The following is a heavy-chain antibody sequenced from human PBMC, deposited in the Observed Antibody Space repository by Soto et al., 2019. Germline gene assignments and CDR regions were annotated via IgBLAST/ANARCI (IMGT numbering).Heavy chain of an antibody. D-gene: IGHD1-1*01. Sequence: PGESLKISCKGSGYSFTSYWIGWVRQMPGKGLEWMGIIYPGDSDTRYSPSFQGQVTISADKSISTAYLQWSSLKASDTAMYYCARERRGGYPRAVFDIWGQGTMVTVSS. CDR3: ARERRGGYPRAVFDI. V-gene: IGHV5-51*01. CDR1: GYSFTSYW. CDR2: IYPGDSDT. J-gene: IGHJ3*02.